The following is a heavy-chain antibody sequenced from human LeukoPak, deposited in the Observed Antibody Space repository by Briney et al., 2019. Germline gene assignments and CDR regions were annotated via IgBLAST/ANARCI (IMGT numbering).Heavy chain of an antibody. J-gene: IGHJ4*02. CDR3: ARDGVIMPKNFDY. V-gene: IGHV3-21*01. CDR1: GFTFSSYS. D-gene: IGHD3-3*01. CDR2: ISSSSSYI. Sequence: PGGSLRFSCAASGFTFSSYSMNWVRQAPGKGLEWVSSISSSSSYIYYADSVKGRFTISRDNAKNSLYLQMNSLRAEDTAVYYCARDGVIMPKNFDYWGQGTLVTVSS.